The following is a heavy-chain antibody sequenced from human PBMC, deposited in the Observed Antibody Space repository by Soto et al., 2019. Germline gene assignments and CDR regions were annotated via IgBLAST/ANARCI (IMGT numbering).Heavy chain of an antibody. V-gene: IGHV4-4*07. J-gene: IGHJ4*02. CDR3: ARDLPPYGGRRSPPTGAFKD. CDR1: GGSFTGDY. Sequence: SETLSLTCSVSGGSFTGDYWSWIRQPAGKGLQWIGRVFGNGAGTPIYNSLLKSRARMSADPSKRQFSLTLTSVTAADTAVYYCARDLPPYGGRRSPPTGAFKDWGQGTMVTVSS. CDR2: VFGNGAGTP. D-gene: IGHD2-15*01.